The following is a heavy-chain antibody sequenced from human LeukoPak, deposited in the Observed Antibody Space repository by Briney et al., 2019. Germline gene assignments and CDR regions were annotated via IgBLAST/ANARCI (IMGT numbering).Heavy chain of an antibody. Sequence: PGGSLRLSCAASGFTVNSYTINWVRQTPGKGLEWVSSISYTGTYIYYADSVKGRFTISRDNAESSVYLELNSLRVDDTAIYYCARDSGTYRPIDYWGQGTVVTVSS. D-gene: IGHD3-16*02. J-gene: IGHJ4*02. CDR3: ARDSGTYRPIDY. CDR2: ISYTGTYI. V-gene: IGHV3-21*01. CDR1: GFTVNSYT.